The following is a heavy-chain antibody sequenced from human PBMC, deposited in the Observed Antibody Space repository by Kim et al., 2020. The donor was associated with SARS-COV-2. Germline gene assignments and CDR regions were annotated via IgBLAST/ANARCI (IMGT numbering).Heavy chain of an antibody. CDR1: GFTFSNYY. CDR2: VYGGDSP. Sequence: GGSLRLSCLASGFTFSNYYMSWVRQPPGKGLEWVSLVYGGDSPYYAESVKGSFTISRDNSKNTVYLQMTTLRAEDTAVYYCAGDPGHPNGMDGWGQGTTVTVAS. CDR3: AGDPGHPNGMDG. J-gene: IGHJ6*02. V-gene: IGHV3-66*01.